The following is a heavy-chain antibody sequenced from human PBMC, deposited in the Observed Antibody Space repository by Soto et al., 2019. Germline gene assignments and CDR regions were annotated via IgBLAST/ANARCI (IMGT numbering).Heavy chain of an antibody. CDR2: IFYSGST. Sequence: SETLSLTCTVSGVSISSSSDYWGWIRQPPGKGLEWIGSIFYSGSTYYNPSLESRVTISIDTSKNQFSLKLSSVTAADTAVYYCVRPVNFYYYYMDVWGKGTTVTVSS. J-gene: IGHJ6*03. CDR3: VRPVNFYYYYMDV. CDR1: GVSISSSSDY. V-gene: IGHV4-39*01.